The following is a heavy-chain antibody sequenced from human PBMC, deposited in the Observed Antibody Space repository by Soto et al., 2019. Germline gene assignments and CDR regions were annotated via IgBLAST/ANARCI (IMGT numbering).Heavy chain of an antibody. CDR1: GGSISSSNW. D-gene: IGHD5-12*01. Sequence: QVQLQESGPGLVKPSGTLSLTCAVSGGSISSSNWWSWVRQPPGKVLEWIGEIYHSGSTNYNPSLKSRVTISVDNSKNQFSLKLSSVTAADTAVYYCARGIIVATIGGGALDIWGQGTMVTVSS. CDR2: IYHSGST. V-gene: IGHV4-4*02. J-gene: IGHJ3*02. CDR3: ARGIIVATIGGGALDI.